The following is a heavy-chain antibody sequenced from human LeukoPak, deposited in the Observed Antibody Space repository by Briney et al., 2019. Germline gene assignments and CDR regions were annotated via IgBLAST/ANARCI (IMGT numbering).Heavy chain of an antibody. CDR3: TSNHDSSGCIPDH. Sequence: PGGSLRLSCTASGFTFGDYAMSWIRQAPGKGLEWVGFIRSKTYGEMTEYAASVKGRFTISRDDSKSTAHLQMNSLKTEDTAVYFCTSNHDSSGCIPDHWGRGALVTVSS. CDR2: IRSKTYGEMT. CDR1: GFTFGDYA. V-gene: IGHV3-49*03. D-gene: IGHD3-22*01. J-gene: IGHJ4*02.